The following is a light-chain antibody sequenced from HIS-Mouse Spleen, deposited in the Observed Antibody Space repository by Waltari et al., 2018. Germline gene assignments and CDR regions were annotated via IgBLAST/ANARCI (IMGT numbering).Light chain of an antibody. CDR2: EVS. Sequence: QSALTQPASVSGSPGQSITISCTGTSSDVGGYNYVPWYQQHPGKAPKLMIYEVSNRPSGVSNRFSGSKSGNTASLTISGLQAEDEADYYCSSYTSSSTQYVFGTGTKVTVL. CDR3: SSYTSSSTQYV. CDR1: SSDVGGYNY. J-gene: IGLJ1*01. V-gene: IGLV2-14*01.